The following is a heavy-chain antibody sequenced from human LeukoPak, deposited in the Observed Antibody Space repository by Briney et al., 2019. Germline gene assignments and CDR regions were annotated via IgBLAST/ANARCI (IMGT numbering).Heavy chain of an antibody. J-gene: IGHJ4*02. Sequence: LRLSCAASGFTFSSSAMSWIRQHPGKGLEWIGYIYYSGSTYYNPSLKSRVTISVDTSKNQFSLKLSSVTAADTAVYYCARDGGPLAYCGGDCYSVWGQGTLVTVSS. V-gene: IGHV4-31*02. D-gene: IGHD2-21*02. CDR1: GFTFSSSA. CDR3: ARDGGPLAYCGGDCYSV. CDR2: IYYSGST.